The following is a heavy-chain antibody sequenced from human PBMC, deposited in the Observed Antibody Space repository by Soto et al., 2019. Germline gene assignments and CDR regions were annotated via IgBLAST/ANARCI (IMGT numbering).Heavy chain of an antibody. CDR3: ARYYLAAAGSYYYYYMDV. V-gene: IGHV3-7*01. D-gene: IGHD6-13*01. CDR2: IKQDGSAK. CDR1: GFTFSSYW. Sequence: GGSLRLSCAASGFTFSSYWMSWVRQAPGKGLEWVANIKQDGSAKYYVDSVKGRFTISRDNAKNSLYLLMNSLRAEDTAVYYCARYYLAAAGSYYYYYMDVWGKGTTVPVSS. J-gene: IGHJ6*03.